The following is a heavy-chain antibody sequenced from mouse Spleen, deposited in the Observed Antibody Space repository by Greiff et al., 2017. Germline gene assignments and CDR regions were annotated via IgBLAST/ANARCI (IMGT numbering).Heavy chain of an antibody. CDR1: GFSLTSYG. J-gene: IGHJ3*01. CDR2: IWSDGST. Sequence: VHLVETGPGLVAPSQSLSITCTVSGFSLTSYGVHWVRQPPGKGLEWLVVIWSDGSTNYNSALKSRLSISKDNSKSQVFLKMNSLQTDDTAMYYCARLDDTWFAYWGQGTLVTVSA. V-gene: IGHV2-6*03. CDR3: ARLDDTWFAY. D-gene: IGHD2-12*01.